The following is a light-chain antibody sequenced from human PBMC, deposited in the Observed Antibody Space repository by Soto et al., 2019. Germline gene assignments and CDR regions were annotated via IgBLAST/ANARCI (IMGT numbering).Light chain of an antibody. V-gene: IGKV1-6*01. Sequence: AIQMTQSPSSLSASVGDRVTITCRASQGIRNDLAWYQQKPGKAPKLLIYAASTLQSGVPSRFSGSGSGTDFTLTISSLQPEDFATYHCRQDHNSLTFGPGTKVDIK. J-gene: IGKJ3*01. CDR2: AAS. CDR3: RQDHNSLT. CDR1: QGIRND.